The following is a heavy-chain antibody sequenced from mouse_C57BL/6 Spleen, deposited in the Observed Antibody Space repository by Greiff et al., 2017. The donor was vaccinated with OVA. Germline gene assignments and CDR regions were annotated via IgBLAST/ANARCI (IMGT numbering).Heavy chain of an antibody. Sequence: EVQVVESGPVLVKPGASVKMSCKASGYTFTDYYMNWVKQSHGKSLEWIGVINPYNGGTSYNQKFKGKATLTVDKSSSTAYMELNSLTSEDSAVYYCARRGGSSPYWYFDVWGTGTTVTVSS. CDR3: ARRGGSSPYWYFDV. J-gene: IGHJ1*03. D-gene: IGHD1-1*01. CDR2: INPYNGGT. V-gene: IGHV1-19*01. CDR1: GYTFTDYY.